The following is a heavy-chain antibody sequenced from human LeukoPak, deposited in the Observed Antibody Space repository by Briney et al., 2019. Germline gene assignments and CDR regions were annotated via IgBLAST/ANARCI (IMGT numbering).Heavy chain of an antibody. J-gene: IGHJ3*02. V-gene: IGHV4-59*12. CDR1: GGSISSYY. CDR3: ATIQRDHAFDI. D-gene: IGHD6-25*01. Sequence: SETLSLTCTVSGGSISSYYWSWIRQPPGKGLEWIGYIYYSGSTNYNPSLKSRATISVDTSKNQFSLKLSSVTAADTAVYYCATIQRDHAFDIWGQGTMVTVSS. CDR2: IYYSGST.